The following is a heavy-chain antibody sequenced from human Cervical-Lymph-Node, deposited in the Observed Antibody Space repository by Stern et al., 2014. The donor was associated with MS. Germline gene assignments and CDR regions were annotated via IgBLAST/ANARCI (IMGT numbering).Heavy chain of an antibody. J-gene: IGHJ3*02. D-gene: IGHD3-22*01. V-gene: IGHV1-69*06. CDR1: GGSLSTFA. CDR2: IIPLFNRA. CDR3: AREKSYFDSSGRYDVFDI. Sequence: VHLVESGAEVKKPGSSVKVSCTASGGSLSTFAITWVRQAPGQGLEWMGGIIPLFNRANYAQTFQDRITMTADKSTNTVYMELASLRFEDTAVYYCAREKSYFDSSGRYDVFDIWGQGTQVTVSS.